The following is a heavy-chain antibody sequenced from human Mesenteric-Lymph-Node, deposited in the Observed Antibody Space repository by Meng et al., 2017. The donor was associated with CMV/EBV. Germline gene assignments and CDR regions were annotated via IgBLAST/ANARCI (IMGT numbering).Heavy chain of an antibody. CDR2: ISVDNGNT. D-gene: IGHD2-8*02. CDR1: GYNFNNYG. V-gene: IGHV1-18*01. CDR3: ARGLVVAPRSAYDY. J-gene: IGHJ4*02. Sequence: ASVKVSCKASGYNFNNYGITWVRQAPGQGLEWMGWISVDNGNTKYAQKLQGRVTMTTDTSTSTAYMELSGLRSDYTAVYYCARGLVVAPRSAYDYWGQGTLVTVSS.